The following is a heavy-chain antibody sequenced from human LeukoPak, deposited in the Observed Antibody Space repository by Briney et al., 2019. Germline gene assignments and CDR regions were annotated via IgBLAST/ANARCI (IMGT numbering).Heavy chain of an antibody. CDR1: GYTFTSYY. CDR3: ARESPPLHFDY. J-gene: IGHJ4*02. Sequence: VKVSCKASGYTFTSYYMHWVRQAPGQGLEWMGIINPSGGSTSYAQKFQGRVTMTRDMSTSTVYMELSSLRSEDTAVYYCARESPPLHFDYWGQGTLVTVSS. CDR2: INPSGGST. V-gene: IGHV1-46*01.